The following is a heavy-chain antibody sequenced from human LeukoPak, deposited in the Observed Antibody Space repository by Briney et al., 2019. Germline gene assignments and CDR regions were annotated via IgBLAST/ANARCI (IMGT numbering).Heavy chain of an antibody. CDR3: AKRGVVIRVILVGFHKEAYYFDS. D-gene: IGHD3-22*01. Sequence: PGGSLRLSCAVSGITLSNYGMSWVRQAPGEGREWVAGISDSGGRTNYADSVKGRFTISRDSPKNTLHLQMNSLRAEDTAVYFCAKRGVVIRVILVGFHKEAYYFDSWGQGALVTVSS. CDR2: ISDSGGRT. V-gene: IGHV3-23*01. CDR1: GITLSNYG. J-gene: IGHJ4*02.